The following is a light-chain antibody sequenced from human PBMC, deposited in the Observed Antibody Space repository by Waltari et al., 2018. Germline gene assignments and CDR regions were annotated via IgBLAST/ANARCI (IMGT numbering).Light chain of an antibody. J-gene: IGKJ5*01. Sequence: DVGLTQSPLSLPVTLGQPASISCRSSQSLVYTDGISYLHWFHQRPGQAPRRLIYKVSNRDSGVPDRFSGRGSGTDFTLMISSVEADDVGVYFCMQATHWPVTFGQGTRLEIK. V-gene: IGKV2-30*01. CDR1: QSLVYTDGISY. CDR3: MQATHWPVT. CDR2: KVS.